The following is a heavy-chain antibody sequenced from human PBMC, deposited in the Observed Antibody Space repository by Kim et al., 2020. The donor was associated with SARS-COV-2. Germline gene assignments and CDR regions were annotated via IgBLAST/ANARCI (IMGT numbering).Heavy chain of an antibody. CDR2: ISYDGSNK. D-gene: IGHD2-2*02. CDR1: GFTFSSYG. V-gene: IGHV3-30*18. Sequence: GGSLRLSCAASGFTFSSYGMHWVRQAPGKGLEWVAVISYDGSNKYYADSVKGRFTISRDNSKNTLYLQMNSLRAEDTAVYYCAKDVGGRYCGSTSCYTPFYVAPLDYWGQGTLVTVSS. CDR3: AKDVGGRYCGSTSCYTPFYVAPLDY. J-gene: IGHJ4*02.